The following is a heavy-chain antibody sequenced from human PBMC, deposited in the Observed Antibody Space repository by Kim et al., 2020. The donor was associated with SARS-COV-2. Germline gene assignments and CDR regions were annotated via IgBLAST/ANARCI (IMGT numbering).Heavy chain of an antibody. CDR1: GFTVSSNY. CDR3: ARDLYSGYDYRLDAFDI. Sequence: GGSLRLSCAASGFTVSSNYMSWVRQAPGKGLEWVSVIYSGGSTYYADSVKGRFTISRDNSKNTLYLQMNSLRAEDTAVYYCARDLYSGYDYRLDAFDIWGQGTMVTVSS. V-gene: IGHV3-53*01. CDR2: IYSGGST. D-gene: IGHD5-12*01. J-gene: IGHJ3*02.